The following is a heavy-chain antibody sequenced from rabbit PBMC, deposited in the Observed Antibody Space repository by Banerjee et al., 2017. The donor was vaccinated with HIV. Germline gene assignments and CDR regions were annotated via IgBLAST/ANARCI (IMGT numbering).Heavy chain of an antibody. CDR2: ISTGSGNT. CDR3: ARGGVASTGYTYAFDP. Sequence: GGDLVKPEGSLTLTCTASAFSFSNKYVMCWVRQAPGKGLEWIACISTGSGNTHYASWAKGRFTIFKTSSTVTLQMTSLTAADTATYFCARGGVASTGYTYAFDPWGQGTLVTVS. J-gene: IGHJ2*01. D-gene: IGHD1-1*01. V-gene: IGHV1S45*01. CDR1: AFSFSNKYV.